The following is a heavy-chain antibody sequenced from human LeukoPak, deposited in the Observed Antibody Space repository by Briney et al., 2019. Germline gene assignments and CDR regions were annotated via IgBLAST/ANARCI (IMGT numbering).Heavy chain of an antibody. Sequence: GGSLRLSCAASGFTFSSYSMNWVRQAPGKGLEWVSSISSGSSYIYYADSVKGRFTISRDNAKNSLYLQMNSLRAEDTAVYYCARDFHREDDYWGQGTLVTVSS. J-gene: IGHJ4*02. V-gene: IGHV3-21*01. CDR3: ARDFHREDDY. CDR1: GFTFSSYS. CDR2: ISSGSSYI.